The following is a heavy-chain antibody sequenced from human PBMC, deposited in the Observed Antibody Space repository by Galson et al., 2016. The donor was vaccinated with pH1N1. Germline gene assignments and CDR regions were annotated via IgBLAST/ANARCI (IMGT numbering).Heavy chain of an antibody. CDR1: GFTFSSYA. V-gene: IGHV3-30*03. CDR2: IPHGGTIK. CDR3: TCNNNAQSRGGFSTQKIDF. J-gene: IGHJ4*02. Sequence: SLRLSCAGSGFTFSSYAVHWVRQAPGEGLEWVAVIPHGGTIKHYVDSVAGRFPISRDDSRDTVYVQMNNLRLDDTAFYYCTCNNNAQSRGGFSTQKIDFWGQGTLVTVSS. D-gene: IGHD3-10*01.